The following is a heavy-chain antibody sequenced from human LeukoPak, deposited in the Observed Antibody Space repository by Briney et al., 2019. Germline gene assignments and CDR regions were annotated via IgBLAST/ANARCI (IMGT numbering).Heavy chain of an antibody. CDR1: GFTFSKYW. Sequence: GGSLRLSCAASGFTFSKYWMHWVRQAPRKGLIWVSHIKSDGSSTNHADSVQGRFTISRDNAKNTLYLQMNSLRVEDTAVYYCARVYDYGFDWGQGTLVTVSS. V-gene: IGHV3-74*01. CDR3: ARVYDYGFD. CDR2: IKSDGSST. D-gene: IGHD4/OR15-4a*01. J-gene: IGHJ4*02.